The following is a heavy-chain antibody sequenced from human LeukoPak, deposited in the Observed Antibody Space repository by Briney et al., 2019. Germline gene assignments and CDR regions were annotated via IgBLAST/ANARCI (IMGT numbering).Heavy chain of an antibody. CDR2: IYTSGST. Sequence: PSETLSLTXTVSGGSISSYYWSWIWQPAGKGLEWIGRIYTSGSTNYNPSLKSRVTMSVDTSKNQFSLKLSSVTAADTAVYYCASYRYDSSGYYHDYWGQGTLVTVSS. CDR3: ASYRYDSSGYYHDY. D-gene: IGHD3-22*01. CDR1: GGSISSYY. V-gene: IGHV4-4*07. J-gene: IGHJ4*02.